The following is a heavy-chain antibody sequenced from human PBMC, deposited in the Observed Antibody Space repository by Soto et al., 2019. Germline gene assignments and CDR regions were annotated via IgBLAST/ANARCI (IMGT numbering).Heavy chain of an antibody. CDR3: ARGGGGLVATIFDP. V-gene: IGHV1-69*02. J-gene: IGHJ5*02. CDR1: GGTFSSYT. Sequence: QVQLVQSGAEVKKPGSSVKVSCKASGGTFSSYTISWVRQAPGQGLEWMGRIIPILGIANYAQKFQGRVTITADKSTSTAYMELSSLRSEDTAVYYCARGGGGLVATIFDPWGQGTLVTVSS. D-gene: IGHD5-12*01. CDR2: IIPILGIA.